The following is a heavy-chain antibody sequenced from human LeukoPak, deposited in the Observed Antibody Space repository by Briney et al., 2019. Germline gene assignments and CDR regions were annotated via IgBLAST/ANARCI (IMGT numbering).Heavy chain of an antibody. Sequence: GSLRLSCEPSGSPLSSYSMNWVRQAQGRGLGWVSSISSSSSYIYYADSVKGRFTISRDNAKNSLYLQMNSLRAEDTAVYYCARDSVRNDYWGQGTLVTVSS. CDR2: ISSSSSYI. J-gene: IGHJ4*02. CDR3: ARDSVRNDY. V-gene: IGHV3-21*01. CDR1: GSPLSSYS. D-gene: IGHD5/OR15-5a*01.